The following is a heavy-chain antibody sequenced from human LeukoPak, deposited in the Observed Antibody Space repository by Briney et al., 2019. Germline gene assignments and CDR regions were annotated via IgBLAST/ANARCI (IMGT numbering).Heavy chain of an antibody. D-gene: IGHD2-21*02. CDR3: AREAYCGGDCLDDAFDI. V-gene: IGHV4-34*01. CDR1: GGSFSGYY. Sequence: PSETLSLTWAVYGGSFSGYYWSWIRQPPGKGLEWIGEINHSGSTNYNPSLKGRVTISVDTSKNQFSLTLSSVTAADTAVYYCAREAYCGGDCLDDAFDIWGQGTMVTVSS. CDR2: INHSGST. J-gene: IGHJ3*02.